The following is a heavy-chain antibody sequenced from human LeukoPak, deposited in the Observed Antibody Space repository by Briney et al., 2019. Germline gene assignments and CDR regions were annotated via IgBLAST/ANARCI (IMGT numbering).Heavy chain of an antibody. V-gene: IGHV3-23*01. CDR2: ISGSGGST. D-gene: IGHD6-19*01. Sequence: PGGSLRLSCAASGFTFSSYAMSWVRQAPGKGLEWVSAISGSGGSTYYADSVKGRFTISRDNSKNTLYLQMNSLRAEDTAVYYCAGKTRYSRGWYEFGYYYYGMDVWGQGTTVTVSS. CDR3: AGKTRYSRGWYEFGYYYYGMDV. CDR1: GFTFSSYA. J-gene: IGHJ6*02.